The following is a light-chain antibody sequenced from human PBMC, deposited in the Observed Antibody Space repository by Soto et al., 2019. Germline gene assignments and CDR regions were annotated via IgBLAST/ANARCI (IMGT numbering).Light chain of an antibody. CDR2: EGS. CDR3: SSFTSRFTFV. CDR1: NSDIGTYNL. V-gene: IGLV2-14*02. J-gene: IGLJ1*01. Sequence: QSALTQPAAVSGSPGQSITISCIGSNSDIGTYNLVSWYRQHPGKVPKLLIYEGSRRPSGISNRFSGSKSGNTASLTISGLQAEDEADYYCSSFTSRFTFVFGTGTKVTVL.